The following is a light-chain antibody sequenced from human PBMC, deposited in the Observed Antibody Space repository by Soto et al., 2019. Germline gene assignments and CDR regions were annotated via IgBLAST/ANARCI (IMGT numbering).Light chain of an antibody. Sequence: QSVLTQPASVSGSPGQSITISCAGTSSDVGAYDYVSWYQQHPGKAPKLMIYDVSNRPSGVSNRFSGSKSGNAAFLTISGLEEEDEAYYYCRSYTISSPEVFGTGTKLTVL. CDR1: SSDVGAYDY. V-gene: IGLV2-14*01. CDR2: DVS. CDR3: RSYTISSPEV. J-gene: IGLJ1*01.